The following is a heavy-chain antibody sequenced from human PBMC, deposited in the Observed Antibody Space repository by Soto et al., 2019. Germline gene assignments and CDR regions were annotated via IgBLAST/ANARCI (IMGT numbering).Heavy chain of an antibody. Sequence: QVQLVESGGGVVQPGRSLRLSCAASGFTFSSYDMHWVRQAPGKGLEWVAVIWNDGSNKYYADSVKGRFTISRDNSKNTLYLQMNSLRAEDTAVYYCAREAFQEPFFDYWGQGTLVTVSS. CDR3: AREAFQEPFFDY. CDR1: GFTFSSYD. CDR2: IWNDGSNK. J-gene: IGHJ4*02. V-gene: IGHV3-33*01. D-gene: IGHD1-26*01.